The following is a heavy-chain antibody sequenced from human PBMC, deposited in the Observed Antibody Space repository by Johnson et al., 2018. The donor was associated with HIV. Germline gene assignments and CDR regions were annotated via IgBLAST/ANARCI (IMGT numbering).Heavy chain of an antibody. Sequence: EVQLVESGGGLVQPGGSLRLSCAASGFTFSSYWMHWVRQAPGKGLVWVSRINSDGSSTSYADFVKGRFTISRDNSKKTLSLQMNSLRPEDTAVYYCAKSSSATYYGDAFEICGQGTMVAVSS. D-gene: IGHD3-10*01. CDR3: AKSSSATYYGDAFEI. J-gene: IGHJ3*02. CDR1: GFTFSSYW. CDR2: INSDGSST. V-gene: IGHV3-74*02.